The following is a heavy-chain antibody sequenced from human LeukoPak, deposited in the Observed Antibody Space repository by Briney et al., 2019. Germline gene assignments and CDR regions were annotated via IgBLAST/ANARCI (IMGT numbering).Heavy chain of an antibody. CDR1: GGSISSYF. CDR3: ARRLKGLLWFGTGFDY. J-gene: IGHJ4*02. V-gene: IGHV4-59*12. CDR2: ISNSGST. D-gene: IGHD3-10*01. Sequence: SETLSLTCIVSGGSISSYFWSWIRQPPGKGLEWIGYISNSGSTNYNPSLKSRVTISVDTSKNQFSLKLSSVTAADTAVYYCARRLKGLLWFGTGFDYWGQGTLVTVSS.